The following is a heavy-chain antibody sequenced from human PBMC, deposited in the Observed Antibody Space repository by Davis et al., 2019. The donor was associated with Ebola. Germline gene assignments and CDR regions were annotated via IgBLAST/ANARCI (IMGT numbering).Heavy chain of an antibody. CDR1: GFTFDDYS. CDR2: ISWDGGST. Sequence: GESLKISCAASGFTFDDYSMYWVRQTPGKGLEWVSVISWDGGSTYYADSVKGRFTISRDNSKNSLYLQMNSLRSEDTALYYCTKEGGSDYFDYWGQGTLVTVSS. J-gene: IGHJ4*02. D-gene: IGHD3-10*01. CDR3: TKEGGSDYFDY. V-gene: IGHV3-43*01.